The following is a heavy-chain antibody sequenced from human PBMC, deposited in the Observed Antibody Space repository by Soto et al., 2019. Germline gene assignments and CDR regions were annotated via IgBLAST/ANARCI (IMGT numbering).Heavy chain of an antibody. CDR1: GYTFTGYY. CDR2: INPNSGGT. D-gene: IGHD6-13*01. Sequence: GASVKVSCKASGYTFTGYYMHWVRQAPGQGLEWMGWINPNSGGTNYAQKFQGWVTMTRDTSISTAYMELSRLRSDDTAVYYCVRDSGPYSSSWDFDYWAQGTLVPVS. CDR3: VRDSGPYSSSWDFDY. V-gene: IGHV1-2*04. J-gene: IGHJ4*02.